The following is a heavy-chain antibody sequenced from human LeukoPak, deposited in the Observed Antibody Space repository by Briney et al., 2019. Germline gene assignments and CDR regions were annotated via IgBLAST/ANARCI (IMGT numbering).Heavy chain of an antibody. D-gene: IGHD5-24*01. V-gene: IGHV3-23*01. Sequence: GGSLRLSCLASGFTFSRHGMNWVRQAPGKGLEWVSAISLSGDIKYYIDSVKGRFTVSRDNSKNTVYLQINSLGDEDTAVYYCAKDDAWIQFNDWGQGTLVTVSS. CDR3: AKDDAWIQFND. J-gene: IGHJ4*02. CDR1: GFTFSRHG. CDR2: ISLSGDIK.